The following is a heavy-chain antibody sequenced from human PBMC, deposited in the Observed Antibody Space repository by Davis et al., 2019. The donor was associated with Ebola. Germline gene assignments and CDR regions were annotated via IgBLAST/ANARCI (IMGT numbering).Heavy chain of an antibody. CDR3: ARGTYCSGGSCYSAEYFQH. V-gene: IGHV1-69*13. CDR2: IIPIFGTA. CDR1: GGTFSSYA. D-gene: IGHD2-15*01. J-gene: IGHJ1*01. Sequence: SVKVSCKASGGTFSSYAISWVRQAPGQGLEWMGGIIPIFGTANYAQKFQGRVTITADESTSTAYMELSSLRSEDTAVYYCARGTYCSGGSCYSAEYFQHWGQGTLVTVSS.